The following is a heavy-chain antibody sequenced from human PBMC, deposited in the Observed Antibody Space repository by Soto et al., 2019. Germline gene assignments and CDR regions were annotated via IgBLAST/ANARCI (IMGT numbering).Heavy chain of an antibody. Sequence: QVQLQESGPGLVKPSQTLSLTCTVSGGSISSGGYYWSWIRQHPGKGLEWIGYIYYSGSTYYNPSLKSRVTISVDTSKNQCSLKLSSVTAADTAVYYCARVAYYYGSGSYPLDYWGQGTLVTVSS. V-gene: IGHV4-31*03. CDR3: ARVAYYYGSGSYPLDY. CDR2: IYYSGST. J-gene: IGHJ4*02. CDR1: GGSISSGGYY. D-gene: IGHD3-10*01.